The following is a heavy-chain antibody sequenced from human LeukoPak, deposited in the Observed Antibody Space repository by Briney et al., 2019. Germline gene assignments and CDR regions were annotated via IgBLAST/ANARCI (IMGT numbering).Heavy chain of an antibody. CDR3: ARQTGSGLFILP. Sequence: WVRQAPGKGLEWIGSIYYSGSTYYNPSLKSRVTISVDKSKNQFSLRLTSVTAADTAVYYCARQTGSGLFILPGGQGTLVTVSS. CDR2: IYYSGST. V-gene: IGHV4-39*01. D-gene: IGHD3/OR15-3a*01. J-gene: IGHJ4*02.